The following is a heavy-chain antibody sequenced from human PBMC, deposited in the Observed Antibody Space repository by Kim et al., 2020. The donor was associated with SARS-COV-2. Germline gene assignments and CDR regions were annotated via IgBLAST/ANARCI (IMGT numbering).Heavy chain of an antibody. V-gene: IGHV3-33*01. CDR2: IWYDGSNK. CDR3: ARGWGRSYSSSWHRLLDAFDI. D-gene: IGHD6-13*01. CDR1: GFTFSSYG. J-gene: IGHJ3*02. Sequence: GGSLRLSCAASGFTFSSYGMHWVRQAPGKGLEWVAVIWYDGSNKYYADSVKGRFTISRDNSKNTLYLQMNSLRAEDTAVYYCARGWGRSYSSSWHRLLDAFDIWGQGTMVTVSS.